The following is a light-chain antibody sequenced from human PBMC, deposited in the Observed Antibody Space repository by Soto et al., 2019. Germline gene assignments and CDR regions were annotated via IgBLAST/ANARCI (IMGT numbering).Light chain of an antibody. CDR2: GAS. CDR1: QSVSSSY. V-gene: IGKV3-20*01. CDR3: QHYGNSPPFT. Sequence: ESVLTQSPGTLSLSPGERATLSCRASQSVSSSYLAWYQQKPGQAPRLLIYGASSRATGIPDRFSGSGSGTDFSLTISRLEPEDFAVYFCQHYGNSPPFTFGQGTKVEIK. J-gene: IGKJ2*01.